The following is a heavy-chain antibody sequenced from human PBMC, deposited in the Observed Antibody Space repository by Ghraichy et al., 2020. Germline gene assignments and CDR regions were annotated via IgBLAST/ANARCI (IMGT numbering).Heavy chain of an antibody. CDR3: ARAFWSGYPYYSYYYYMDV. J-gene: IGHJ6*03. CDR1: GFIFSSYS. V-gene: IGHV3-21*01. Sequence: GGSLRLSCAASGFIFSSYSMNWVRQAPGKGLEWVSSISSSSSYIYYADSVKGRFTISRDDAKNSLYLQMNSLRAEDTAVYYCARAFWSGYPYYSYYYYMDVWGKGTTVTVSS. D-gene: IGHD3-3*01. CDR2: ISSSSSYI.